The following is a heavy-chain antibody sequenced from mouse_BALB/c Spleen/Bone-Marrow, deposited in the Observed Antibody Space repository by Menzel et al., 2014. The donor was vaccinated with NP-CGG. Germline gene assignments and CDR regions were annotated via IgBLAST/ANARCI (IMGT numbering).Heavy chain of an antibody. J-gene: IGHJ2*01. CDR3: ARSGFDY. CDR1: DYTFTSYW. D-gene: IGHD4-1*01. V-gene: IGHV1-7*01. Sequence: VQLQQSGAELAKPGASVKMSCKASDYTFTSYWMHWVKQRPGQGLEWIGYINPSTGYTAYNQKFKGKATLTADKSSSTAYMQLSSLTSEDSAVYYCARSGFDYWGQGTTFTVSS. CDR2: INPSTGYT.